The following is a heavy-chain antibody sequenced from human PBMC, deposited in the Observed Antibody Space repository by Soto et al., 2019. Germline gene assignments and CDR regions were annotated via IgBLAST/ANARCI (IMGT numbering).Heavy chain of an antibody. V-gene: IGHV1-69*12. Sequence: QVQLVQSGAEVKKPGSSVKVSCKASGGTFNSYAISWLRQAPGQGLEGMGEIIPISGTANDAQKLHGRVRIXADEATRTAYLELSSLTSEDTAVYYCAGAGHWYDPWGQGTLVSVSS. CDR1: GGTFNSYA. J-gene: IGHJ5*02. CDR2: IIPISGTA. CDR3: AGAGHWYDP.